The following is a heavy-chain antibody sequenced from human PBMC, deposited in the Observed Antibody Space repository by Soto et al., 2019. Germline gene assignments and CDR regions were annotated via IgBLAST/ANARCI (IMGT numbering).Heavy chain of an antibody. J-gene: IGHJ6*02. Sequence: XDSLKVSWKCLEDNFIDYGITLVLQTPGKGLEWMGRIDPTDSYRTYSPSFRGHVTISVDKSITTAYLQWNRLEASDTAVYYCAPNRLRPTNYAMDVCGQGTTVTVSS. CDR3: APNRLRPTNYAMDV. V-gene: IGHV5-10-1*01. CDR2: IDPTDSYR. D-gene: IGHD3-16*01. CDR1: EDNFIDYG.